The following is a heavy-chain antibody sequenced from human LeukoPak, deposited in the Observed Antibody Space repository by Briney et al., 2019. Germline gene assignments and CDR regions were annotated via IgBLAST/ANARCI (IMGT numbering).Heavy chain of an antibody. CDR1: GGSISSYY. Sequence: SETLSLTCTVSGGSISSYYWSWIRQPAGKGLEWIGRIYTSGSTNYNPSLKSRVTISVDTSKNQFSLKLSSVTAADTAVYYCARLSVVVTAIDYWGQGTLVTVSS. V-gene: IGHV4-4*07. D-gene: IGHD2-21*02. J-gene: IGHJ4*02. CDR3: ARLSVVVTAIDY. CDR2: IYTSGST.